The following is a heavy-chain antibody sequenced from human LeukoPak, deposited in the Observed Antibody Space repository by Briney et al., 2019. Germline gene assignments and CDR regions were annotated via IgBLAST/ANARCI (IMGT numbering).Heavy chain of an antibody. J-gene: IGHJ5*02. D-gene: IGHD4-17*01. V-gene: IGHV4-34*01. CDR3: ARDYGDPNWFDP. CDR1: GGSFSGYY. CDR2: IYHSGST. Sequence: SETLSLTCAVYGGSFSGYYWSWIRQPPGKGLEWIGEIYHSGSTNYNPSLKSRVTISVDKSKNQFSLKLSSVTAADTAVYYCARDYGDPNWFDPWGQGTLVTVSS.